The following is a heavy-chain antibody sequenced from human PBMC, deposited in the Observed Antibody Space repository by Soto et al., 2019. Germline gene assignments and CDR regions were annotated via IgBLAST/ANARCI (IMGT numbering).Heavy chain of an antibody. Sequence: GASVKVSCKASGYTFTSYGISWVRQAPGQGLEWMGWISAYNGNTNYAQKLQGRVTMTTDTSTSTAYMELRSLRSDDTAVYYCARGGGTVELLAYSYYYYMDVWGKGTTVTVSS. V-gene: IGHV1-18*01. CDR3: ARGGGTVELLAYSYYYYMDV. CDR1: GYTFTSYG. CDR2: ISAYNGNT. J-gene: IGHJ6*03. D-gene: IGHD1-7*01.